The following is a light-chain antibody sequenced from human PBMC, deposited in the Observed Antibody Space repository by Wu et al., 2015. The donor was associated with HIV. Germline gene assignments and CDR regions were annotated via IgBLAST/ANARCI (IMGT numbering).Light chain of an antibody. J-gene: IGKJ2*01. CDR2: KAS. Sequence: DIQMTQSPSTLSASVGDRVTITCRASQSIGISLAWYQQKPGKTPKLLIYKASSLESGVPSRFSGSGSGTEFTLTITSLQPDDFATYYCQQYNSNSYTFGQGTKLEIK. CDR1: QSIGIS. V-gene: IGKV1-5*03. CDR3: QQYNSNSYT.